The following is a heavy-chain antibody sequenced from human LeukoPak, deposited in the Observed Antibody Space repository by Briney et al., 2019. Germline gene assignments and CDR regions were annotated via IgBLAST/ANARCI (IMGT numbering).Heavy chain of an antibody. CDR1: GYTFTGYY. D-gene: IGHD5-12*01. Sequence: ASVKVSCKASGYTFTGYYMHWVRQAPGQGLEWMGWINPNSGGTNYAQKCQGWVTMTRDTSISTAYMELSRLRSDDTAVYYCARGYSGYDYFDYWGQGTLVTVSS. CDR2: INPNSGGT. J-gene: IGHJ4*02. V-gene: IGHV1-2*04. CDR3: ARGYSGYDYFDY.